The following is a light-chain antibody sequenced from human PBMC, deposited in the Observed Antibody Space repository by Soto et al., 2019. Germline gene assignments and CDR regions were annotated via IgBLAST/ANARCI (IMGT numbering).Light chain of an antibody. V-gene: IGKV1-27*01. Sequence: DIQMTQSPSSLSASLGDRFTITCRASQGISNYLAWFQQKPATVPKLLILAASTLQSGVPSRFSGSGSGTDFTLTISRLQPEDFATYYCHQSYSTPITFGQGTRLEIK. J-gene: IGKJ5*01. CDR1: QGISNY. CDR2: AAS. CDR3: HQSYSTPIT.